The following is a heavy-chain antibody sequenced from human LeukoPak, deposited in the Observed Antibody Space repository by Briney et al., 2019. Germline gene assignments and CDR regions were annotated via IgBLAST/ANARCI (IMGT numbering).Heavy chain of an antibody. CDR1: GGSISGYY. D-gene: IGHD6-6*01. V-gene: IGHV4-34*01. CDR3: ARGTSGSSEIFDY. CDR2: INHSGST. Sequence: SETLSLTCTVSGGSISGYYWSWIRQPPGKGLEWIGEINHSGSTNYNPSLKSRVTISVDTSKNQFSLKLSSVTAADTAVYYCARGTSGSSEIFDYWGQGTLVTVSS. J-gene: IGHJ4*02.